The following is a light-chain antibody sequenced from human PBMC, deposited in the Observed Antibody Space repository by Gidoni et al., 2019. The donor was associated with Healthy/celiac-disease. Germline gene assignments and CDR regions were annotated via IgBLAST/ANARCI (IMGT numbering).Light chain of an antibody. J-gene: IGKJ1*01. CDR1: QSVSSN. CDR2: GAS. Sequence: ELVLPQSPATLSVSPGERATLSCRASQSVSSNLAWYQQKPGQAPRLLIYGASTRATGIPARCSGSGSGTEFTLTISSLQSEDFAVYYCQQYNNWPRTFGQGTKVEIK. CDR3: QQYNNWPRT. V-gene: IGKV3-15*01.